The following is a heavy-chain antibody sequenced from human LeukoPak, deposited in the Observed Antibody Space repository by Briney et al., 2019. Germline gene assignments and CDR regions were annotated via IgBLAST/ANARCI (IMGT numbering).Heavy chain of an antibody. Sequence: ASVKVSCKASGYTFTSYDINWVRQATGQGLEWMGWTNPNSGNTGYAQKFQGRVTMTRNTSISTAYMELSSLRSEDTAVYYCARAGGIYPPFDYWGQGTLVTVSS. CDR3: ARAGGIYPPFDY. D-gene: IGHD2/OR15-2a*01. CDR1: GYTFTSYD. J-gene: IGHJ4*02. CDR2: TNPNSGNT. V-gene: IGHV1-8*01.